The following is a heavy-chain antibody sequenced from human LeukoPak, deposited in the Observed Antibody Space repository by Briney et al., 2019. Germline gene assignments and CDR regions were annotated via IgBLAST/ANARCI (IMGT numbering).Heavy chain of an antibody. V-gene: IGHV4-34*01. Sequence: KPSETLSLTCAVYGGSFSGYYWSWIRQPPGKGLEWIGEINHSGSTNYNPSLKSRVTISVDTSKNQFSLKLSSVTAADTAVYYCARAAGTYGLNEYLQHWGQGTLVTVSS. CDR1: GGSFSGYY. CDR2: INHSGST. D-gene: IGHD3-10*01. J-gene: IGHJ1*01. CDR3: ARAAGTYGLNEYLQH.